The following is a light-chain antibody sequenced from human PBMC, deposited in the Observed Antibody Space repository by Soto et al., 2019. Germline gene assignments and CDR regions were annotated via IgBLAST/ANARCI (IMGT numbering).Light chain of an antibody. J-gene: IGLJ2*01. Sequence: QSVLTQAPSASGTPGQRVTISCTGGSSNIGRNTVNWYQQLPGTAPKLLMYKDNQRPSGVPDRFSGSKSGTSASLAISGLHSEDEADYYCAALDAILSGVVFGGGTKLTVL. CDR2: KDN. CDR1: SSNIGRNT. V-gene: IGLV1-44*01. CDR3: AALDAILSGVV.